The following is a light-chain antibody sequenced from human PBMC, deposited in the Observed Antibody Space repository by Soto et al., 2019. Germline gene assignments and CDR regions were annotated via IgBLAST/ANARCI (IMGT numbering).Light chain of an antibody. J-gene: IGLJ2*01. CDR1: SSNIASNT. CDR3: ATWDGSLNGVV. Sequence: QAVVTQPPSASGTPGQRVTISCSGSSSNIASNTVNWYQQVPGTAPKLLIYSNNQRPSGVPDRFSGSKSGTSASLAITGLQSEDEADYYCATWDGSLNGVVFGGGTKLTVL. CDR2: SNN. V-gene: IGLV1-44*01.